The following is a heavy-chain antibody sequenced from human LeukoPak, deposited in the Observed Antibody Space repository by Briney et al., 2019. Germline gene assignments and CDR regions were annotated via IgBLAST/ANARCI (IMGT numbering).Heavy chain of an antibody. CDR3: ARDHPYYGSGSYYY. D-gene: IGHD3-10*01. J-gene: IGHJ4*02. V-gene: IGHV4-61*02. CDR1: GGSISSGSYY. Sequence: SETLSLTCTVSGGSISSGSYYWSWIRQPAGKGLEWIGRIYTSGSTNYNPSLKSRVTISVDTSKNQFSLKLSSVTAADTAVYYCARDHPYYGSGSYYYWGQGTLVTVSS. CDR2: IYTSGST.